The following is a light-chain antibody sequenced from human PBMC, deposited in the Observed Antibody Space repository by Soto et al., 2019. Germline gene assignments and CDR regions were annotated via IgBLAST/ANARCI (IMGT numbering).Light chain of an antibody. CDR1: SSDVGAYNF. Sequence: QSALTQPASVSGSPGQSITISCTGTSSDVGAYNFVSWYQQHPGKVPKLMIFDVSSRHSGVSDRFSGSKSGNTATLTISVLQAEDEGDYSCSLYASSSTHVFGRGTKDTVL. CDR2: DVS. V-gene: IGLV2-14*03. J-gene: IGLJ1*01. CDR3: SLYASSSTHV.